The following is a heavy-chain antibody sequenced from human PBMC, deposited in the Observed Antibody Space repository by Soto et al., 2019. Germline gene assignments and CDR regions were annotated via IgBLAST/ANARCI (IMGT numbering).Heavy chain of an antibody. CDR3: ARHTPAINYFDY. V-gene: IGHV1-2*04. CDR2: INPNSGGT. Sequence: ASVKVSCKASGYTFTGYCMHWVRQAPGQGLEWMGWINPNSGGTNYAQKFQGWVTMTRDTSISTAYMELSRLRSDDTAVYYCARHTPAINYFDYWGQGTLVTVSS. D-gene: IGHD2-2*02. CDR1: GYTFTGYC. J-gene: IGHJ4*02.